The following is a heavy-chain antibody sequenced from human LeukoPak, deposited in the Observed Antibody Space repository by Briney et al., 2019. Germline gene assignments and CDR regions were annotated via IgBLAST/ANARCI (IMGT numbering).Heavy chain of an antibody. D-gene: IGHD3-22*01. CDR1: GGTFSSYA. J-gene: IGHJ4*02. V-gene: IGHV1-69*05. CDR2: IIPIFGTA. CDR3: AVSRADSSGYYSDY. Sequence: SVKVSCKASGGTFSSYAISWVRQAPGQGLEWMGRIIPIFGTANYAQKFQGRVTITTDGSTSTAYMELSSLRSGDTAVYYCAVSRADSSGYYSDYWGQGTLVTVSS.